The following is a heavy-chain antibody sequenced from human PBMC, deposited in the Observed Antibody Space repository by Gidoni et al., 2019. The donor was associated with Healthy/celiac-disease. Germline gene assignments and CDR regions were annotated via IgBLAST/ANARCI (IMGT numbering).Heavy chain of an antibody. V-gene: IGHV3-30*18. D-gene: IGHD3-3*01. Sequence: QVQLVESGGGVVQPGRSLRLSCAASGFTFSSYGMHWVRQAPGKGLEWVAVISYDGSNKYYADSVKGRFTISRDNSKNTLYLQMNSLRAEDTAVYYCAKDRQRYYDSSWAGNYGMDVWGQGTTVTVSS. CDR3: AKDRQRYYDSSWAGNYGMDV. J-gene: IGHJ6*02. CDR2: ISYDGSNK. CDR1: GFTFSSYG.